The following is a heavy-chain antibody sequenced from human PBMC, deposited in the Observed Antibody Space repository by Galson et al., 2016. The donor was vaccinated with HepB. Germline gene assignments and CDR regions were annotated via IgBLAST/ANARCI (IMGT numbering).Heavy chain of an antibody. D-gene: IGHD3-22*01. V-gene: IGHV3-7*01. CDR2: IKQDGSKK. CDR1: GFTFSNYW. CDR3: ASATSPELTLYYDSSGYYRNDAFDI. Sequence: SLRLSCAASGFTFSNYWMTWVRQAPGKGLEWVANIKQDGSKKYYVDSVKGRFTISRDNAKNSLYLQMNSLRAGDTAVYYCASATSPELTLYYDSSGYYRNDAFDIWGQGTMVTVSS. J-gene: IGHJ3*02.